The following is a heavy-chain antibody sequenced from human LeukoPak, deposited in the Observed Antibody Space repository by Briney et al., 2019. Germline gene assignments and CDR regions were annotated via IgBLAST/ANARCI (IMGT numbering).Heavy chain of an antibody. Sequence: SETLSLTCTVSGGSISSYYWSWIRQPAGKGLEWIGRIYTSGSTNYNPSLKSRVTISVDTSKNQFSLKLSSVTAADTAVYYCARGGKGKKHIVVVPAALGDDAFDIWGQGTMVTVSS. D-gene: IGHD2-2*01. CDR3: ARGGKGKKHIVVVPAALGDDAFDI. V-gene: IGHV4-4*07. CDR1: GGSISSYY. J-gene: IGHJ3*02. CDR2: IYTSGST.